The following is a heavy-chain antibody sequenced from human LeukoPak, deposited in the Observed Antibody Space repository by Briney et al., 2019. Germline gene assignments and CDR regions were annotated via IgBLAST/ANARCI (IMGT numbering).Heavy chain of an antibody. Sequence: SETLSLTCTVSGASISSYYWSWIRQPPGKGLEWIGYIYYSGSTNYNPSLKSRVTISVATSKNQFSLKLSSVTAADTAVYYCARTPRSYYYDSSGYYDYWGQGTLVTVSS. V-gene: IGHV4-59*08. CDR1: GASISSYY. CDR3: ARTPRSYYYDSSGYYDY. CDR2: IYYSGST. D-gene: IGHD3-22*01. J-gene: IGHJ4*02.